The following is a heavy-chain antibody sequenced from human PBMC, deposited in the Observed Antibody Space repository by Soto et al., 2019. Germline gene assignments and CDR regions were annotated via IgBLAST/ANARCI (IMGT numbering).Heavy chain of an antibody. D-gene: IGHD3-22*01. CDR2: IYPGDSET. Sequence: GESLKISCKGSGYSFSSCWIGWVRQMPGKGLEWMGTIYPGDSETTYSPSFQGQVTISADKSIRIAHLQWSSLKASDTGMYYCARLDSSGYHLVDYWGQGTLVTVSS. J-gene: IGHJ4*02. V-gene: IGHV5-51*01. CDR1: GYSFSSCW. CDR3: ARLDSSGYHLVDY.